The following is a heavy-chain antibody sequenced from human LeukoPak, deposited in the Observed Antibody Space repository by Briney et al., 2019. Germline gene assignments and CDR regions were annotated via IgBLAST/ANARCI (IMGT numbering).Heavy chain of an antibody. J-gene: IGHJ4*02. Sequence: SETLSLTCAVSGGSISSSNWWSWVRQPPGKGLEWIGEIYHSGSTNYNPSLKSRVTISVDKSKNQFSLKLSSVTAADTAVYYCARGLGIAVARIPFDYWGQGTLVTVSS. CDR1: GGSISSSNW. CDR2: IYHSGST. D-gene: IGHD6-19*01. CDR3: ARGLGIAVARIPFDY. V-gene: IGHV4-4*02.